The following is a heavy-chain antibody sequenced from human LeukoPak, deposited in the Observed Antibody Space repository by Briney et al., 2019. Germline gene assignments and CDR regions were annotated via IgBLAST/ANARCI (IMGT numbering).Heavy chain of an antibody. D-gene: IGHD3-22*01. CDR2: IDDSGST. CDR3: ARDHGGYHYDGSGYVYYMYV. CDR1: GSSISNYY. Sequence: SETLSLTCHVSGSSISNYYWSWVRQTPGKGLEWIGYIDDSGSTNYNPSLKSRVTISVDVSKNQFSLKLNSVTAADTATYYCARDHGGYHYDGSGYVYYMYVWGKGTTVTVSS. V-gene: IGHV4-59*01. J-gene: IGHJ6*03.